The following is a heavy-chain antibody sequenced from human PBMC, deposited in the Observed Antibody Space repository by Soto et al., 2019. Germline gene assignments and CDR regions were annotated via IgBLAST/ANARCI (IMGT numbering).Heavy chain of an antibody. D-gene: IGHD1-1*01. CDR1: GGTFSSYT. V-gene: IGHV1-69*02. CDR2: IIPILGIA. CDR3: ARVGGADNWNDGY. Sequence: QVQLVQSGAEVKKPGSSVKVSCKASGGTFSSYTISWVRQAPGQGLEWMGRIIPILGIANYAQKFQGSVTITADKSTSTAYMELSSLRSEDTAVYYSARVGGADNWNDGYWGQGTLVTVSS. J-gene: IGHJ4*02.